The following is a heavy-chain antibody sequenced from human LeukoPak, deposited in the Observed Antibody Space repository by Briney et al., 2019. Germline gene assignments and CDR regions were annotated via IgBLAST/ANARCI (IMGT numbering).Heavy chain of an antibody. CDR2: ISGSGGST. CDR3: ARGRVRGVIYPY. CDR1: GFTFSSYA. V-gene: IGHV3-23*01. Sequence: GGSLRLSCAASGFTFSSYAMSWVRQAPGKGLEWVSAISGSGGSTYYADSVKGRFTISRDNSKNTLYLQMNSLRAEDTAVYYCARGRVRGVIYPYWGQGTLVTVSS. D-gene: IGHD3-10*01. J-gene: IGHJ4*02.